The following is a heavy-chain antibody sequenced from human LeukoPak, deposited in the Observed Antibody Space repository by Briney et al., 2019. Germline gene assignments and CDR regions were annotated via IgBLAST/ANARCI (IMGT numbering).Heavy chain of an antibody. Sequence: ASVKVSCKASGYTFTGYYMYWVRQAPGQGLEWMGWINPNSGGTNYAQKFQGRVTMTRDTSITTAYMELSRLRSDDTAVYYCAREGSVVITDNDAFDIWGQGTMVTVSS. CDR3: AREGSVVITDNDAFDI. V-gene: IGHV1-2*02. CDR1: GYTFTGYY. CDR2: INPNSGGT. J-gene: IGHJ3*02. D-gene: IGHD3-22*01.